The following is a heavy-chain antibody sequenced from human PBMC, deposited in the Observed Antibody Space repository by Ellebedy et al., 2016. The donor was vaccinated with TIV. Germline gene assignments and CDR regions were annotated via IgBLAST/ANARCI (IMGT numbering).Heavy chain of an antibody. D-gene: IGHD6-6*01. V-gene: IGHV1-8*01. J-gene: IGHJ4*02. CDR3: ARGRRIAARRAEVFDY. CDR2: MNPNSGNT. Sequence: ASVKVSCXASGYTFTSYDINWVRQATGQGLEWMGWMNPNSGNTGYAQKFQGRVTMTRNTSISTAYMELSSLRSEDTAVYYCARGRRIAARRAEVFDYWGQGTLVTVSS. CDR1: GYTFTSYD.